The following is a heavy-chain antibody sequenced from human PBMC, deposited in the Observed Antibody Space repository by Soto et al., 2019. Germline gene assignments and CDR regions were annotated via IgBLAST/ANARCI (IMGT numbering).Heavy chain of an antibody. J-gene: IGHJ5*02. D-gene: IGHD3-10*01. CDR3: ARGRGRWFGGYNWFDP. CDR1: GGTFSSYA. V-gene: IGHV1-69*13. CDR2: IIPIFGTA. Sequence: GASVKVSCKASGGTFSSYAISWVRQAPGQGLEWMGGIIPIFGTANYAQKFQGRVTITADESTSTAYMELSSLRSEDTAVYYCARGRGRWFGGYNWFDPWGQGTLVNV.